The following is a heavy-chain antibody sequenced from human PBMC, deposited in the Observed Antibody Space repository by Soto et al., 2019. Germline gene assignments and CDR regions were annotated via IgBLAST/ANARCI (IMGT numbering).Heavy chain of an antibody. CDR1: GYTFTGYY. D-gene: IGHD4-17*01. Sequence: ASVKVSCKASGYTFTGYYIHWVRQAPGQGLEWMGWINPNSGGTNYAQKFQGWVTMTRDTSISTAYMELSRLRSDDTAVYYCARSYGDYYFDYWGQGTLVTVSS. CDR3: ARSYGDYYFDY. J-gene: IGHJ4*02. V-gene: IGHV1-2*04. CDR2: INPNSGGT.